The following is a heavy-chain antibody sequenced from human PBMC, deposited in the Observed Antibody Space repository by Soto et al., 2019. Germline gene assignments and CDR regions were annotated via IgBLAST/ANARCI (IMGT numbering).Heavy chain of an antibody. Sequence: GASVKVSCKASGGTFSSYAISWVRQAPGQGLEWMGGIIPIFGTANYAQKFQGRVTITADESTSTAYMELSSLGSEDTAVYYCATHEERISANMVAHFDYWGQGTLVTVSS. V-gene: IGHV1-69*13. J-gene: IGHJ4*02. CDR3: ATHEERISANMVAHFDY. CDR1: GGTFSSYA. CDR2: IIPIFGTA. D-gene: IGHD5-12*01.